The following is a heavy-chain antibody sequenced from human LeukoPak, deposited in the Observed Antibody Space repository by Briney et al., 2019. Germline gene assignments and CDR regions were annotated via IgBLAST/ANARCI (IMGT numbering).Heavy chain of an antibody. CDR3: ARADYAYFDY. V-gene: IGHV3-30*14. J-gene: IGHJ4*02. D-gene: IGHD4-17*01. Sequence: GRSLRLSCAASGFTFSSYAMHWVRQAPGKGLEWVAVISYDGGNKYYADSVKGRFTISRDNSKNTLYLQMNSLRAEDTAVYYCARADYAYFDYWGQGTLVTVSS. CDR2: ISYDGGNK. CDR1: GFTFSSYA.